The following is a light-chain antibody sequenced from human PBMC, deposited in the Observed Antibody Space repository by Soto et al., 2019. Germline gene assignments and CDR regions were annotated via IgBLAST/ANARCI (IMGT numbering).Light chain of an antibody. CDR1: TGEVTSNYY. Sequence: QAVVTQEPSLTVSPGETVTLTCASSTGEVTSNYYPNWLQQKTGQAPRPLINSTNHKNSWTPAQFSGSLLGGKAALTLSGVQPEDEADYYCLLYYGGAQRGAFGGGTKVTVL. CDR2: STN. V-gene: IGLV7-43*01. J-gene: IGLJ3*02. CDR3: LLYYGGAQRGA.